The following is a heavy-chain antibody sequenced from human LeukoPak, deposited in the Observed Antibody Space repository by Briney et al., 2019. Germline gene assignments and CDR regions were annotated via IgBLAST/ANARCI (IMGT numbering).Heavy chain of an antibody. D-gene: IGHD2-15*01. Sequence: PEASVKVSCKASGGTFSSYAISWVRQAPGQGLEWMGGIIPIFGTANYAQKFQGRVTITAGKSTSTAYMELSSLRSEDTAVYYCASASVVVAAPHFDYWGQGTLVTVSS. V-gene: IGHV1-69*06. CDR2: IIPIFGTA. J-gene: IGHJ4*02. CDR1: GGTFSSYA. CDR3: ASASVVVAAPHFDY.